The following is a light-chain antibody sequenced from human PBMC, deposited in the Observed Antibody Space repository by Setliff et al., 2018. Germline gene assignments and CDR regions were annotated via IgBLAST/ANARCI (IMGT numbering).Light chain of an antibody. V-gene: IGLV2-14*01. J-gene: IGLJ1*01. CDR2: DVG. CDR3: GSYTSINTLLYI. CDR1: SGDVGGYDY. Sequence: QSVLTQPASVSGSPGQSITISCTGTSGDVGGYDYVSWYQQHPGKAPKLMIYDVGNRPSGVSNRFSGSKSGNTASLTISGLQAEDEADYYCGSYTSINTLLYIFGTGTKVTVL.